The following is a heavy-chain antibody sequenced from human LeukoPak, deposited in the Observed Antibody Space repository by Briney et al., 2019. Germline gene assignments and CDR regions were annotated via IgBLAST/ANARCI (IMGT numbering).Heavy chain of an antibody. CDR3: SRGSGWLSVY. D-gene: IGHD6-19*01. J-gene: IGHJ4*02. Sequence: GSLRLSCTASGFTFGDYLMSWFRQAPGKGLGWIGFISGGTTEYAASVKGRFTISRDDSTSIAYLQMNSLTTEDTAVYYCSRGSGWLSVYWGQGTLVTVSS. V-gene: IGHV3-49*03. CDR1: GFTFGDYL. CDR2: ISGGTT.